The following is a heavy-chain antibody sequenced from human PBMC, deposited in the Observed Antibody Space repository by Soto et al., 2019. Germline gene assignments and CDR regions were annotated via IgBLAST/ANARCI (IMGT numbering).Heavy chain of an antibody. D-gene: IGHD3-22*01. V-gene: IGHV3-23*01. Sequence: GWSLRLSCASSVFTFTTYAMCWVRQAPGKGLEWVSSISVSGDRTFYADSVKGRFTISRDNSRNTLHLQMNSLRAEDTAVYYCVKDGDSISRNKPLDYWGQGTLVTVSS. CDR2: ISVSGDRT. J-gene: IGHJ4*02. CDR1: VFTFTTYA. CDR3: VKDGDSISRNKPLDY.